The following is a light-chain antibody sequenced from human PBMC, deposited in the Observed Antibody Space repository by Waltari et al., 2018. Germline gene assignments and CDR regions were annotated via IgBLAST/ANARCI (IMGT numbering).Light chain of an antibody. CDR3: QQLHRYPPT. Sequence: DIQLTQSPPSLSASVGDRVTLSCRASQDISSYLAWYQKKVDKAPQLLIYTTSTLASGVPSRFSGSGSGTDFTLTITSLQPDDFATYYCQQLHRYPPTFGPGTTVDVK. CDR1: QDISSY. V-gene: IGKV1-9*01. CDR2: TTS. J-gene: IGKJ3*01.